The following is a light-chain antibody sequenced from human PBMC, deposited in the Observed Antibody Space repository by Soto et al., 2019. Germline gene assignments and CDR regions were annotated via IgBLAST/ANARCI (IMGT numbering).Light chain of an antibody. V-gene: IGKV1-9*01. Sequence: IQLTQSPSSLSASVGDRVTITCRASQDINSYLAWYQQKPGKAPKLLIYDASTLQSGVPSRFSGSGSGTEFTLTISSLQPEDLATYYCQQLNGYVALTFGGGTKVELK. CDR3: QQLNGYVALT. J-gene: IGKJ4*01. CDR1: QDINSY. CDR2: DAS.